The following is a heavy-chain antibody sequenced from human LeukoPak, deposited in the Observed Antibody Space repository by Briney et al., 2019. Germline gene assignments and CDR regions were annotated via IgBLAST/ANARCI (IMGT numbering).Heavy chain of an antibody. J-gene: IGHJ6*02. V-gene: IGHV4-39*01. CDR2: IYYSGST. D-gene: IGHD6-13*01. Sequence: PSETLSLTCTVSGGSISSSSYYWGWIRQPPGTGLEWIGSIYYSGSTYYNPSLKSRVTISVDTSKNQFSLKLSSVTAADTAVYYCARHVAGYSSSWYVGNYYYYYGMDVWGQGTTVTVSS. CDR1: GGSISSSSYY. CDR3: ARHVAGYSSSWYVGNYYYYYGMDV.